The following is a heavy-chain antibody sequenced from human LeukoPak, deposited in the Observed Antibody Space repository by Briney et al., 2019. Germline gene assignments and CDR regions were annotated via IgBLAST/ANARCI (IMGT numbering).Heavy chain of an antibody. V-gene: IGHV4-59*01. CDR1: GGSISSYY. J-gene: IGHJ6*03. CDR2: IYYSGST. CDR3: ARYYYGSGSHYYMDV. D-gene: IGHD3-10*01. Sequence: SETLSLTCTVSGGSISSYYWSWIRQLPGKGLEWIGYIYYSGSTNYNPSLKSRVTISVDTSKNQFSLELSSVTAADTAVYYCARYYYGSGSHYYMDVWGKGTTVTVSS.